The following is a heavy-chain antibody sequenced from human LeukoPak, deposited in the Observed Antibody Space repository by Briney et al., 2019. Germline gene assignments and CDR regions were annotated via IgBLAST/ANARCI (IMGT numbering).Heavy chain of an antibody. CDR1: GFTFNIYS. J-gene: IGHJ4*02. D-gene: IGHD4-17*01. Sequence: GGSLRLSCAASGFTFNIYSMNWVRQAPGKGLEWISSFSSSSSSIYYADSVKGRFTISRDNAKNSLYLQMNSLRAEDTAVYYCARDLYGDYSFDYWGLGTLVTVSS. CDR3: ARDLYGDYSFDY. CDR2: FSSSSSSI. V-gene: IGHV3-21*01.